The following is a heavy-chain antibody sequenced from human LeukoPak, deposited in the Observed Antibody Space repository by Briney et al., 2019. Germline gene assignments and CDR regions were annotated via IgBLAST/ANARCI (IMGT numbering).Heavy chain of an antibody. CDR2: ISISGTTI. Sequence: AGVSLRLSCAASGFTFTDYYMNRIRQALGKGLEWVSYISISGTTIYYADSVKGRFTISRDNAKNSLYLQMNSLRAEDTAVYYCARGGGSYYENAFDIWGQGTMVTVSS. CDR3: ARGGGSYYENAFDI. V-gene: IGHV3-11*01. CDR1: GFTFTDYY. J-gene: IGHJ3*02. D-gene: IGHD1-26*01.